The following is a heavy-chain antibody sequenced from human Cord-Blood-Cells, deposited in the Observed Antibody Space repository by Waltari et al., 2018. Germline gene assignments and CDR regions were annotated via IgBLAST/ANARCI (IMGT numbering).Heavy chain of an antibody. Sequence: QLQLQESGPGLVKPSETLSLTCTVSGGSISSSSYYWGWIRQPPGKGLEWIGSIYYSGSTYDSPSLKGRVTISVDTSKNQFSMKLSSVTAADTAVYYCATRLITGTDYWGQGTLVTVSS. CDR2: IYYSGST. D-gene: IGHD1-20*01. V-gene: IGHV4-39*01. CDR3: ATRLITGTDY. CDR1: GGSISSSSYY. J-gene: IGHJ4*02.